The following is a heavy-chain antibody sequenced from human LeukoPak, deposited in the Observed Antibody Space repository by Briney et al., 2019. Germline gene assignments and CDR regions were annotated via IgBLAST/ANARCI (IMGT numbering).Heavy chain of an antibody. V-gene: IGHV3-11*01. CDR1: GFTFSDYY. CDR3: ARSGGYDSRRAFDI. Sequence: GGSLRLSRAASGFTFSDYYMSWIRQAPGKGLEWVSYISSSGSTIYYADSVKGRFTISRDNAKNSLYLQMNSLRAEDTAVYYCARSGGYDSRRAFDIWGQGTMVTVSS. J-gene: IGHJ3*02. D-gene: IGHD5-12*01. CDR2: ISSSGSTI.